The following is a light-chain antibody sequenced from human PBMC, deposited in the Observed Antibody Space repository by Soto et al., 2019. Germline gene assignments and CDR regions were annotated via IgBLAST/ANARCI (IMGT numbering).Light chain of an antibody. CDR2: AGS. J-gene: IGKJ1*01. CDR3: QQSYSIPRT. CDR1: QPISSH. Sequence: RLTRTSQSLSSHFKNRITITCRASQPISSHLNWFQQKPGKAPRLLIYAGSRLLGGVPLRFSASGSGTDFTLTISSLQPEDCATYFCQQSYSIPRTLADGAKVDI. V-gene: IGKV1-39*01.